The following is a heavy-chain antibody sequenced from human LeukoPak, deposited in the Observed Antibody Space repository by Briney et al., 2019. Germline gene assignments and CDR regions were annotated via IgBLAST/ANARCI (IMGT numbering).Heavy chain of an antibody. V-gene: IGHV1-69*04. CDR1: GGTFSSYA. CDR2: IIPILGIA. J-gene: IGHJ4*02. CDR3: ARDTGSGYDFGVEYYFDY. Sequence: ASVKVSCKASGGTFSSYAISWVRQAPGQGLEWKGRIIPILGIANYAQKFQGRVTITADKSTSTAYMELSSLRSEDTAVYYCARDTGSGYDFGVEYYFDYWGQGTLVTVSS. D-gene: IGHD5-12*01.